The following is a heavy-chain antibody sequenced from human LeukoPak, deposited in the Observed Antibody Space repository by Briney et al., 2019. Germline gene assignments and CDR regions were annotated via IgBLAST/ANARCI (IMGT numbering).Heavy chain of an antibody. V-gene: IGHV4-59*01. D-gene: IGHD5-12*01. CDR2: TYYSGST. Sequence: SETLSLTRSVSVGSISSYYWSWIRQPPGKELEGIGYTYYSGSTNHNPPLQGRVTISLDPTKNQYSLKLSAVTAADTDVSYCTRDGYGSGYYYYGRDVGGPRTTVTVS. CDR3: TRDGYGSGYYYYGRDV. CDR1: VGSISSYY. J-gene: IGHJ6*02.